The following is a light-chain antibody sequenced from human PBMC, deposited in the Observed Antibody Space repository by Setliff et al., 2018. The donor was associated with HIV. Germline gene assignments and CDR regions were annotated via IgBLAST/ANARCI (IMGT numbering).Light chain of an antibody. J-gene: IGLJ1*01. Sequence: QSVLTQPPSVSGAPGQRVTISCTGSSSNIGAGYDVHWYQQPPGTAPKLLISANSNRPSGVPDRFSGYKSGTSASLAITGLQAEDEADYYCQSYDASLSGFVFGTGTKVTV. V-gene: IGLV1-40*01. CDR2: ANS. CDR3: QSYDASLSGFV. CDR1: SSNIGAGYD.